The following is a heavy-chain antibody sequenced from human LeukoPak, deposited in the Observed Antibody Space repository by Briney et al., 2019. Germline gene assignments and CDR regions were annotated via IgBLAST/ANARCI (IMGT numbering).Heavy chain of an antibody. V-gene: IGHV3-21*01. CDR3: ASDMITFGGVIVRFDY. CDR1: GFTFSSYS. CDR2: ISSSSSYI. J-gene: IGHJ4*02. Sequence: GGSLRLSCAASGFTFSSYSLSWVRQAPGKGLEWVSSISSSSSYIYYADSVKGRFTISRDNAKNSLYLQMNSLRAEDTAVYYCASDMITFGGVIVRFDYWGQGTLVTVSS. D-gene: IGHD3-16*02.